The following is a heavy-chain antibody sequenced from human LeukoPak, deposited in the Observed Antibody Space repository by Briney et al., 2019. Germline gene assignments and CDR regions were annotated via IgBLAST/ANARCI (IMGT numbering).Heavy chain of an antibody. CDR2: ISWNSGSI. D-gene: IGHD6-13*01. Sequence: PGGSLRLSCAASGSTFDDYAMHWVRQAPGKGLEWVSGISWNSGSIGYADSVKGRFTISRDNAKNSLYLQMNSLRAEDTALYYCAKDIERYSSSWEFDYWGQGTLVTVSS. CDR3: AKDIERYSSSWEFDY. CDR1: GSTFDDYA. V-gene: IGHV3-9*01. J-gene: IGHJ4*02.